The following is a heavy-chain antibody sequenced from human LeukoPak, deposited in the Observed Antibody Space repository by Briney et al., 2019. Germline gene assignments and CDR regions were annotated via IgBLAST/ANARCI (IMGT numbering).Heavy chain of an antibody. CDR1: GFTFSSYW. V-gene: IGHV3-7*01. J-gene: IGHJ4*02. CDR3: AREARDLGYRSSTSCYGGPGFDY. CDR2: IKQDGSEK. Sequence: PGGSLRLSCAASGFTFSSYWMSWVRQAPGKGLEWVANIKQDGSEKYYVDSVKGRFTISRDNAKNSLYLQMNSLRAEDTAVYYCAREARDLGYRSSTSCYGGPGFDYWGQGTLVTVSS. D-gene: IGHD2-2*01.